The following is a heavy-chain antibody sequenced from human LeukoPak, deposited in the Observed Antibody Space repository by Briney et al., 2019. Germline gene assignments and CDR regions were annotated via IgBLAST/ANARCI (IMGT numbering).Heavy chain of an antibody. CDR2: ISAYNGNT. CDR1: GYTFTSYG. CDR3: ASGAYNWNPGLRGWFDP. D-gene: IGHD1-20*01. J-gene: IGHJ5*02. V-gene: IGHV1-18*01. Sequence: ASVKVSCKASGYTFTSYGISWVRQAPGQGLEWMGWISAYNGNTNYAQKLQGRVTMTTDTSTSTAYMKLRSLRSDDTAVYYCASGAYNWNPGLRGWFDPWGKGTLVTVSS.